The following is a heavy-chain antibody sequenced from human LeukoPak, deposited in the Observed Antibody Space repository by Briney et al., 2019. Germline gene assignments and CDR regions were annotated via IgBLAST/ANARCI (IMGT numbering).Heavy chain of an antibody. CDR1: GYSISSGYF. CDR3: ARGGSSWYADY. J-gene: IGHJ4*02. Sequence: SETLSLTCTVSGYSISSGYFWGWMRQPPGKGLEWIGSIYQSETAHYNPSLKSRVTMSVDTSNDQFSLKVSSVTAADTAVYYCARGGSSWYADYWGQGTLVTVSS. D-gene: IGHD6-13*01. V-gene: IGHV4-38-2*02. CDR2: IYQSETA.